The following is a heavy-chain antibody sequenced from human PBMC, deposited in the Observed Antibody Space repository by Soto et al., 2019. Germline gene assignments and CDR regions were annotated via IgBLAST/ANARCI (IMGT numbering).Heavy chain of an antibody. CDR1: GYTFTGYY. CDR2: INPNSGGT. J-gene: IGHJ3*02. V-gene: IGHV1-2*02. Sequence: ASVKVSCKASGYTFTGYYMHWVRQAPGQGLEWMGWINPNSGGTNYAQKFQGRVTMTRDTSISTAYMELSRLRSDDTAVYYCARIRRGPTQSYAFDIWGQGTMVTVSS. CDR3: ARIRRGPTQSYAFDI. D-gene: IGHD2-15*01.